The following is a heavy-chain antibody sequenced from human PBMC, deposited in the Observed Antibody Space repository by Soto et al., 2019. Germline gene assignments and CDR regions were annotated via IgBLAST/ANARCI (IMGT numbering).Heavy chain of an antibody. CDR3: ARDRSTYGGGGTGEVNENWFDP. V-gene: IGHV4-59*01. CDR1: GGSISHYY. J-gene: IGHJ5*02. D-gene: IGHD3-3*02. Sequence: SETLSLTCSVSGGSISHYYWSWIRQSPGKGLEWIGYAYYSGSTDYNPSLKSRVTMAVDTSKNQVSLKLNSVTTADTAVYYCARDRSTYGGGGTGEVNENWFDPWGPGTLVTVS. CDR2: AYYSGST.